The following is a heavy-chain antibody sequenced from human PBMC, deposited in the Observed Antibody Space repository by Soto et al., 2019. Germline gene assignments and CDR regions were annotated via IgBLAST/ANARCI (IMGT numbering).Heavy chain of an antibody. V-gene: IGHV1-2*02. J-gene: IGHJ6*02. CDR1: GYTFTSYY. CDR3: ARDQTGYSSGWSSVAMDV. Sequence: QVQLVQSGAEVKKPGASVKVSCKASGYTFTSYYMHWVRQAPGQGLEWMGWISPNSGGTKFAQKFQGRVTMTRDTSISTVYMEYSRLRSDDTAIYYCARDQTGYSSGWSSVAMDVWGQGTTVTVS. CDR2: ISPNSGGT. D-gene: IGHD6-19*01.